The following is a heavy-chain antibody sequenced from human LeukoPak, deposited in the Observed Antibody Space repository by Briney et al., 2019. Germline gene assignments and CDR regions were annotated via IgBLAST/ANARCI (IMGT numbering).Heavy chain of an antibody. D-gene: IGHD3-10*01. CDR3: AKPSLWFGELFGFDY. CDR1: GFTFSSYA. J-gene: IGHJ4*02. CDR2: ISGGGGST. V-gene: IGHV3-23*01. Sequence: PGGSLRLSCAASGFTFSSYAMSWVRQAPGKGLEWVSAISGGGGSTYYADSVKGRFTISRDNSKNTLYLQMNSLRAEDTAVYYCAKPSLWFGELFGFDYWGQGTLVTVSS.